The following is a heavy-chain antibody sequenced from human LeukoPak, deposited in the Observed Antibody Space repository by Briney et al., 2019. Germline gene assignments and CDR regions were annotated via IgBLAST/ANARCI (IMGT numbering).Heavy chain of an antibody. J-gene: IGHJ4*02. CDR3: ASRSPPGETGYFDY. D-gene: IGHD2-21*01. V-gene: IGHV4-39*07. CDR1: GGSISTNNYY. CDR2: IYHSGSA. Sequence: SETLSLTCTVSGGSISTNNYYWGWVRQPPGKGLEWIGSIYHSGSAYYNPSLKSRVTISVDTSRNQFSLKLNSVTAADTAVYYCASRSPPGETGYFDYWGQGTLVTVSS.